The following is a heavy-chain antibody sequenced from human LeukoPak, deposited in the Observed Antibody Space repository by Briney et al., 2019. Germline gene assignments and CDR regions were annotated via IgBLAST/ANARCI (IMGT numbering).Heavy chain of an antibody. D-gene: IGHD6-13*01. Sequence: ETLSLTCTVSGGSISSYYWSWIRQPPGKGLEWIGYIYYSGSTNYNPSLKSRVTISVDTSKNQFSLKLSSVTAADTAVYYCARTIAAAATDPGYFDYWGQGTLVTVSS. J-gene: IGHJ4*02. CDR2: IYYSGST. V-gene: IGHV4-59*01. CDR1: GGSISSYY. CDR3: ARTIAAAATDPGYFDY.